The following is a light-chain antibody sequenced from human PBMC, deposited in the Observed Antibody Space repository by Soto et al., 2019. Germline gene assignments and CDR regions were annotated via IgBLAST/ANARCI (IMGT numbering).Light chain of an antibody. J-gene: IGKJ1*01. Sequence: EIVLAQSPATLSVSPGERVTLSCRATQTSGNKLAWYLQRPGQAPRLLIYGASTRATDIPARFSGSGSGTECTLTITGLQSEDFSVYCRQQYNNSPRTFGQGTKVDIK. V-gene: IGKV3-15*01. CDR1: QTSGNK. CDR2: GAS. CDR3: QQYNNSPRT.